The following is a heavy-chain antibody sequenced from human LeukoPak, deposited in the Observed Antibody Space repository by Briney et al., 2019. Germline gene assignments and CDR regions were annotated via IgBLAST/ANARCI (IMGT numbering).Heavy chain of an antibody. CDR1: GYTFTGYY. CDR3: AREDNRNYYYYYGMDV. J-gene: IGHJ6*02. V-gene: IGHV1-2*02. D-gene: IGHD1-14*01. CDR2: INPNSGGT. Sequence: ASVKVSCKASGYTFTGYYMHWVRQAPGQGLEWMGWINPNSGGTNYAQKFQGRVTMTRDTSISTAYMELSRLRSDDTAVYYCAREDNRNYYYYYGMDVWGQGTTVTVSS.